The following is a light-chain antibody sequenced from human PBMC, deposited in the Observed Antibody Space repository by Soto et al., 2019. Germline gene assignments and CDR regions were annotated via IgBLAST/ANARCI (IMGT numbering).Light chain of an antibody. CDR2: GAS. V-gene: IGKV1-8*01. J-gene: IGKJ4*01. CDR1: QGISSY. Sequence: AIRMTQSPSSFSASTGDRVTITCRASQGISSYLAWYQQKPGKAPRLLIYGASALQSGVPSRFSGSGSGPDFTLTIGNLQPEDFATYYCQQTYDAPLTFGGGTKVDIK. CDR3: QQTYDAPLT.